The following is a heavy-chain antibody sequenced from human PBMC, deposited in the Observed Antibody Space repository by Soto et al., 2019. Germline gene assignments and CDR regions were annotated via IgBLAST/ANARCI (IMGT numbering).Heavy chain of an antibody. Sequence: SETLSLTCTVSGGSISSYYWSWIRQPPGKGLEWIGYVYYTGNTNYNPSLKSRVSMSVDTSKNQVSLKLSSVTAADTAVYYCARGNTMIVNYWGPGTQVTVS. D-gene: IGHD3-22*01. CDR3: ARGNTMIVNY. J-gene: IGHJ4*02. CDR2: VYYTGNT. CDR1: GGSISSYY. V-gene: IGHV4-59*01.